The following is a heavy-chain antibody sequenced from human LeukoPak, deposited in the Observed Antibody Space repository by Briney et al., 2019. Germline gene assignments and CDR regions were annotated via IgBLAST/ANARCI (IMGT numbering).Heavy chain of an antibody. J-gene: IGHJ4*02. Sequence: SETLSLTCSVSGGSISSYYWTWIRQPPGKGLEWIGYIYYSGSTNYNPSLKSRVTISADTSKNQFPLKLSSVTAADTAVYYCARQGRGYGGNSDYWGQGTLVTVSS. V-gene: IGHV4-59*08. D-gene: IGHD4-23*01. CDR3: ARQGRGYGGNSDY. CDR2: IYYSGST. CDR1: GGSISSYY.